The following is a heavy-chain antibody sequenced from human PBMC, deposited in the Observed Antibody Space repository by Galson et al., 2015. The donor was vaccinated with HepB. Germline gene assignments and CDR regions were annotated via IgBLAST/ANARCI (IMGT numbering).Heavy chain of an antibody. V-gene: IGHV3-53*01. CDR2: LYSGGRT. CDR3: TNHDFWCAYSVS. CDR1: GFTVSSSY. D-gene: IGHD3-3*01. Sequence: SLRLSCAASGFTVSSSYMSWVRQAPGKGLEWVSALYSGGRTYYADSVKGRFTISSDNFKNILYLQMNSLRAEDTGVYYCTNHDFWCAYSVSWGQGALVTVSS. J-gene: IGHJ4*02.